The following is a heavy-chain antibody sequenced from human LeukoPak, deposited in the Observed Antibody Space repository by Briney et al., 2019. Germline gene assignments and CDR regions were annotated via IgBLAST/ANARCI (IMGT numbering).Heavy chain of an antibody. D-gene: IGHD2/OR15-2a*01. Sequence: PSETLSLTCTVSGGSISYSSYYWAWIRQPPGKGLEWIGSVYSTGTTYYNASLKSRVTMSADTSKNQFSLRLNFVTAADTAVFYCAKYYSSGYFDYWGQGILVTVSS. V-gene: IGHV4-39*01. CDR2: VYSTGTT. CDR1: GGSISYSSYY. J-gene: IGHJ4*02. CDR3: AKYYSSGYFDY.